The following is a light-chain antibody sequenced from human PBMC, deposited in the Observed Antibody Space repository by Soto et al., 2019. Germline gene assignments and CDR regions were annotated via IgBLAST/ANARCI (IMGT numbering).Light chain of an antibody. CDR2: DVN. CDR1: SSDVGGYDY. V-gene: IGLV2-14*03. CDR3: SSYTSSSTYV. J-gene: IGLJ1*01. Sequence: SVLPQPASVSGSPGQSIAISCTGTSSDVGGYDYVSWYQQLPGKAPKLMIYDVNNRPSGVSNRFSGSKSGNTASLTISGLQAEDEADYYCSSYTSSSTYVFGTGTKVTVL.